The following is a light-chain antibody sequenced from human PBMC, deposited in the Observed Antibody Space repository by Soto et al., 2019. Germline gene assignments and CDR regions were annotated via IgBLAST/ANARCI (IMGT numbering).Light chain of an antibody. CDR2: RGS. CDR1: QSLLHSHGNNN. V-gene: IGKV2-28*01. Sequence: DIVMTQSPLSLPVTPGEPASISCRSSQSLLHSHGNNNLDWYLQKPGQAPKLLIYRGSSRSSGVPESFGGSGSVTDFTLKIGRVEAEYVGNDDCMQALQSPYTFGPGTKLE. J-gene: IGKJ2*01. CDR3: MQALQSPYT.